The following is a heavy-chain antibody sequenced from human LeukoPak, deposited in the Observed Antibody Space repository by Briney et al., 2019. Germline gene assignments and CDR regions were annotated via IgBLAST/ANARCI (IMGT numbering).Heavy chain of an antibody. D-gene: IGHD3-10*01. J-gene: IGHJ6*02. CDR1: GYTLTDLS. CDR3: ATDIPRRVRGVVYSSFGMDV. Sequence: ASVKVSCKVSGYTLTDLSMHWVRQAPGKGLEWLGRFYPEDGETIYAQKFQGRVTLAEDTSTDTAYMELSSLRSEDPAAYYCATDIPRRVRGVVYSSFGMDVWGQGTTVTVSS. CDR2: FYPEDGET. V-gene: IGHV1-24*01.